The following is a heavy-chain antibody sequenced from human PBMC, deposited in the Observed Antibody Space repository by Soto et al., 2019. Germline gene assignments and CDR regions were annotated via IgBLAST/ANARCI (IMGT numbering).Heavy chain of an antibody. V-gene: IGHV1-18*01. CDR3: ARMGHVPYYYDGMDV. D-gene: IGHD3-16*01. CDR2: INGYNGTT. Sequence: QVQLVQSGAEVKKPGASVKVSCKSSGYTFTRSGISWVRQAPGQGLEWMGWINGYNGTTNYAPKLQGRITMTTDTPTSKAYMELRSLRSDDTAVYYCARMGHVPYYYDGMDVWGQGTTVIVSS. CDR1: GYTFTRSG. J-gene: IGHJ6*02.